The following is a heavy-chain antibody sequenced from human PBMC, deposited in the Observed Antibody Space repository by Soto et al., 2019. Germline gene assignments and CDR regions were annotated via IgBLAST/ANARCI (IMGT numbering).Heavy chain of an antibody. D-gene: IGHD2-15*01. CDR1: GYTFTSYD. V-gene: IGHV1-8*01. CDR2: MNPNSGNT. J-gene: IGHJ6*03. Sequence: QVQLVQSGAEVKKPGASVKVSCKASGYTFTSYDINWVRQATGQGLEWMGWMNPNSGNTGYAQKDQGRVTMNRTTSIRTAYMELSSLRSEDTAVYYCARVPAAYGSGGSCRPYYYYYMDVWGKGTTVTVSS. CDR3: ARVPAAYGSGGSCRPYYYYYMDV.